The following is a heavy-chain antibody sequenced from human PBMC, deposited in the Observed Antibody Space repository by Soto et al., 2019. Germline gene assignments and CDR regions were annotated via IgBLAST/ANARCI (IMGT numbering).Heavy chain of an antibody. J-gene: IGHJ2*01. CDR3: ARDRYSSTDHWYFDL. V-gene: IGHV1-3*04. CDR1: GYTFTKYA. Sequence: ASVKVSCKASGYTFTKYAIHWVRQAPGQRLEWMGWINTGNGNTKYSQRFQGRVTITRDTSATIAYMELSSLRSEDTAVYYCARDRYSSTDHWYFDLWGRGTLVTSPQ. CDR2: INTGNGNT. D-gene: IGHD6-13*01.